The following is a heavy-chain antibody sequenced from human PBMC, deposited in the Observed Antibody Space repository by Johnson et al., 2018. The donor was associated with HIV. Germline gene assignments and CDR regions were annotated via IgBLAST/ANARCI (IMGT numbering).Heavy chain of an antibody. D-gene: IGHD1-1*01. CDR3: ARAEVERFAFDI. CDR2: ISYDGSNK. Sequence: QVQLVESGGGVVQPGRSLRLSCAASGFTFSNYAMHWVRQAPGKGLEWVAVISYDGSNKYYADSVKGRFTISRDNSKNTLYLQMNSLRAEDTAVYFCARAEVERFAFDIWGQGTMVTVTS. V-gene: IGHV3-30-3*01. J-gene: IGHJ3*02. CDR1: GFTFSNYA.